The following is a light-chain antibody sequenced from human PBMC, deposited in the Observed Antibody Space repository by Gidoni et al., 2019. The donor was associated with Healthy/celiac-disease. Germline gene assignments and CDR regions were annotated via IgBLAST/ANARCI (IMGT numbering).Light chain of an antibody. CDR3: QQRSNWPPYT. CDR1: QSVSSY. CDR2: DAS. V-gene: IGKV3-11*01. J-gene: IGKJ2*01. Sequence: EIVLTQSPATLSLSPGERDTLSCRASQSVSSYLAWYQQKPGQAPRLLIYDASNWATGIPARFSGSGSGTDFTLTISSLEPEDFAVYYCQQRSNWPPYTFGQGTKLEIK.